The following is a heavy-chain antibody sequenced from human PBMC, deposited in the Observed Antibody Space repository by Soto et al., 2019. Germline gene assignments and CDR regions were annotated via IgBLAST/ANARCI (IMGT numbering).Heavy chain of an antibody. Sequence: GGSLRLSCAASGFTFSNYTMTWVRQGPGKGLEWVSGISESDGSTFYADSVKGRFTISRDNSENGLYLQMNSLRVEDTAVYYCASEYGSGNDGQFSGMDVWCQGTTVTVSS. D-gene: IGHD3-10*01. V-gene: IGHV3-23*01. CDR1: GFTFSNYT. CDR3: ASEYGSGNDGQFSGMDV. CDR2: ISESDGST. J-gene: IGHJ6*02.